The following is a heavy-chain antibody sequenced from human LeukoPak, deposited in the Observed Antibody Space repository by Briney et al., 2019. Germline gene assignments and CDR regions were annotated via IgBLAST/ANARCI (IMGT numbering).Heavy chain of an antibody. CDR1: GGSISSYY. V-gene: IGHV4-59*12. CDR2: IYYSGST. J-gene: IGHJ6*02. D-gene: IGHD2-2*01. CDR3: AGYCSSTSCPEVGYYYGMDV. Sequence: PSETLSLTCTVSGGSISSYYWSWIRQPPGKGLEWIGYIYYSGSTNYNPSLKSRVTISVDTSKNQFSLKLSSVTAADTAVYYCAGYCSSTSCPEVGYYYGMDVWGQGTTVTVSS.